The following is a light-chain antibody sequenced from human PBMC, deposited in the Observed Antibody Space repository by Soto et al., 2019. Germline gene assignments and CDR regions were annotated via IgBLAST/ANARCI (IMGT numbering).Light chain of an antibody. J-gene: IGKJ4*01. CDR3: QQYASSPLT. V-gene: IGKV3-20*01. CDR2: GAS. CDR1: QSVRSNY. Sequence: EIVLTQSPGTLSLSSGERATLSCRASQSVRSNYLAWYQQKLGQAPRLLIYGASSRATGIPDRFGGSGSGTDFTLTISRLEPEDCAGYYCQQYASSPLTFGGGTKVEIK.